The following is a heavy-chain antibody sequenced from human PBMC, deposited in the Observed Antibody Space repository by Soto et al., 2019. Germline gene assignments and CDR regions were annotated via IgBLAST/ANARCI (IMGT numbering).Heavy chain of an antibody. CDR1: GDSVSSGDYY. D-gene: IGHD3-16*01. J-gene: IGHJ5*02. CDR3: ARVPIDTYMIYWSDP. CDR2: IYFSGRT. Sequence: TLSLTCTVSGDSVSSGDYYWTWIRQPPGKGLEWVGHIYFSGRTNYIPSLESRVTISLDTSKNQFSLKLTSVTAADTAVYYCARVPIDTYMIYWSDPWGQGTLVTVSS. V-gene: IGHV4-61*08.